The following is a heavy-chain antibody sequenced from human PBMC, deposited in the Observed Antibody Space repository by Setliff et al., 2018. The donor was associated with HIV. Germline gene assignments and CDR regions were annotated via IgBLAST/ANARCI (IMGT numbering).Heavy chain of an antibody. Sequence: SGGSLRLSCAASGFTFNSYGMSWVRQAPGKGLEWVSGINWNGGRTGYADSVKGRFTISRDNAKNSLYLQMNSLRAEDTALYYCARGVTMIEGGYYFDYWGQGTLVTVYS. D-gene: IGHD3-22*01. CDR3: ARGVTMIEGGYYFDY. V-gene: IGHV3-20*04. CDR1: GFTFNSYG. CDR2: INWNGGRT. J-gene: IGHJ4*02.